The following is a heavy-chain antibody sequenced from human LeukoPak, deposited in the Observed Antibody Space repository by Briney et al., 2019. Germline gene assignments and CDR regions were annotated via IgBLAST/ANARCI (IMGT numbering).Heavy chain of an antibody. J-gene: IGHJ4*02. CDR1: GFTFSSYG. D-gene: IGHD1-26*01. CDR2: ISYDGSNK. CDR3: AKDLWYSGSYYNY. V-gene: IGHV3-30*18. Sequence: QPGRSLRLSCAASGFTFSSYGMHWVRQAPGKGLEWVAVISYDGSNKYYADSVKGRFTTSRDNSKNTLYLQMNSLRAEDTAVYYCAKDLWYSGSYYNYWGQGTLVTVSS.